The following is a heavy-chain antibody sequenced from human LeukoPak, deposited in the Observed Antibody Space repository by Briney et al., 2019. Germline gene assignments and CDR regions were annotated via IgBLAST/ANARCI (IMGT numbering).Heavy chain of an antibody. D-gene: IGHD6-19*01. Sequence: SETLSLTCTVSGGSITNYYWSWIRQPPGKGLEWIGYIYSSGTTNYNPSLKSRVTISVDTSKSQFSLNLSSVTAADTAVYYCARGSGWYFYWGQGTLVTVSS. CDR1: GGSITNYY. V-gene: IGHV4-59*01. J-gene: IGHJ4*02. CDR2: IYSSGTT. CDR3: ARGSGWYFY.